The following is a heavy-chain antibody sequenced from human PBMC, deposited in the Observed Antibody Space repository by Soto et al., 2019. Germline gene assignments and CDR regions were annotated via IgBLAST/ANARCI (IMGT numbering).Heavy chain of an antibody. V-gene: IGHV3-30*03. J-gene: IGHJ4*02. CDR1: GFTFSHYG. CDR3: ARYSGKYQGPIDY. D-gene: IGHD1-26*01. Sequence: QVQLVESGGGVVQPGRSRGLSCAASGFTFSHYGIHWVRQAPGKGLEWLAVISYDGSNKHYADSVKGRFTVSRDNSKNTLYLQMNSLRAEDTAVYFCARYSGKYQGPIDYWGQGTLVTVSS. CDR2: ISYDGSNK.